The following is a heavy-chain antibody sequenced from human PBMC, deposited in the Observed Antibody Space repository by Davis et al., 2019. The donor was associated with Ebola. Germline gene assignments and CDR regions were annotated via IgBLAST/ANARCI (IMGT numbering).Heavy chain of an antibody. CDR1: GFTFSSYE. Sequence: GESLKISCAASGFTFSSYEMNWVRQAPGKGLEWVANIKQDGSEKYYVDSVKGRFTISRDNSKNTLYLQMNSLRAEDTAVYYCARGRRYCSGGSCFLFDIWGQGTMVTVSS. D-gene: IGHD2-15*01. CDR2: IKQDGSEK. V-gene: IGHV3-7*01. J-gene: IGHJ3*02. CDR3: ARGRRYCSGGSCFLFDI.